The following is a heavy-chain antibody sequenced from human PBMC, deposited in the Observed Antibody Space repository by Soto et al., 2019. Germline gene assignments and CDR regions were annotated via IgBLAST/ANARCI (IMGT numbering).Heavy chain of an antibody. D-gene: IGHD2-2*01. V-gene: IGHV3-30*18. Sequence: QVQLVESGGGVVQPGRSLRLSCAASGFTFSSYGMHWVRQAPGKGLEWVAVISYDGSNKYYADSVKGRFTISRDNSKNTLYLQMNSLRAEDTAVYYCAKRGGCVISTRVNWFDPWGQGTLVTVSS. CDR2: ISYDGSNK. J-gene: IGHJ5*02. CDR3: AKRGGCVISTRVNWFDP. CDR1: GFTFSSYG.